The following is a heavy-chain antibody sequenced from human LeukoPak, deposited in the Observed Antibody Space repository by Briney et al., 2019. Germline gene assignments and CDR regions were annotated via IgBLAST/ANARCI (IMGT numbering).Heavy chain of an antibody. V-gene: IGHV4-59*01. Sequence: SETLSLTCTVSGGSISSYYWSWIRQPPGKGLEWIGYIYYSGSTNYNPSLTSRVTISVDTSKNQFSLKLSSVTAADTAVYYCARGYSSWSEYFQHWGQGTLVTVSS. CDR1: GGSISSYY. D-gene: IGHD6-13*01. CDR2: IYYSGST. J-gene: IGHJ1*01. CDR3: ARGYSSWSEYFQH.